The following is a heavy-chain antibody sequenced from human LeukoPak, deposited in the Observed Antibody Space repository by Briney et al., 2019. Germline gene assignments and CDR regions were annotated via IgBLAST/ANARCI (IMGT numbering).Heavy chain of an antibody. V-gene: IGHV3-7*04. CDR3: AGGYYAGY. CDR1: GFTVSNYW. J-gene: IGHJ4*02. Sequence: GGSLSLSCVGSGFTVSNYWINWVRQAPGKGLEWVGNINEDGSRKNYADSVKGRFTISRDNSKNSLYLQMDSLRAEDTALYYCAGGYYAGYWGQGTQVTVST. D-gene: IGHD2-2*01. CDR2: INEDGSRK.